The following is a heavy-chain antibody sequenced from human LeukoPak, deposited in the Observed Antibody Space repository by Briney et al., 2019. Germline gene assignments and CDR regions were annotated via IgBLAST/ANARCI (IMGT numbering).Heavy chain of an antibody. Sequence: ASVKVSCKASGYTFTNYGFSWVRQAPGQGLEWMGWISAYNGYTDYAQKFQFRVTMTTDTSTSTACMELRSLRSDDTAVYYCARSGNTAIDYWGQGTLVTVSS. J-gene: IGHJ4*02. V-gene: IGHV1-18*01. CDR1: GYTFTNYG. CDR3: ARSGNTAIDY. CDR2: ISAYNGYT. D-gene: IGHD5-18*01.